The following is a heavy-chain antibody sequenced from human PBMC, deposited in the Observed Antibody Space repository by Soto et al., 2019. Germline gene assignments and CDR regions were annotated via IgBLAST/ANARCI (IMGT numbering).Heavy chain of an antibody. J-gene: IGHJ3*02. CDR2: INSDGSST. D-gene: IGHD1-26*01. CDR1: GFTFSSYW. Sequence: EVQLVESGGGLVQPGGSLRLSCAASGFTFSSYWMHWVRQAPGKGLVWVSRINSDGSSTSYADSVKGRFTISRDNAKNTLYMHMNSLRAEDTAVYYCARVKWELGAFDIWGQGTMVTVSS. CDR3: ARVKWELGAFDI. V-gene: IGHV3-74*01.